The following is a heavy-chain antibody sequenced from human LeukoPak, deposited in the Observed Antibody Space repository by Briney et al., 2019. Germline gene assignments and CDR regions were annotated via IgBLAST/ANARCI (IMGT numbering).Heavy chain of an antibody. CDR1: GGTFSSYA. V-gene: IGHV1-69*13. Sequence: ASVKVSCKASGGTFSSYAISWVRQAPGQGLEWMGGIIPIFGTANYAQKFQGRVTITADESTSTAYMELSSLRSEDTAVYYCARGGPQQLVLFDPWGQGTLVTVSS. CDR2: IIPIFGTA. CDR3: ARGGPQQLVLFDP. J-gene: IGHJ5*02. D-gene: IGHD6-13*01.